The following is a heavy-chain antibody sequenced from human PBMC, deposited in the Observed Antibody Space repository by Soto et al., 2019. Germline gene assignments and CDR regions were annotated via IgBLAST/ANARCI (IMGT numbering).Heavy chain of an antibody. D-gene: IGHD3-3*01. CDR2: ISSSSSTI. V-gene: IGHV3-48*04. J-gene: IGHJ4*02. CDR1: GFSFSSYD. CDR3: VRFLQPH. Sequence: GGSLRLSCAASGFSFSSYDMHWVRQAPGKGLEWVSYISSSSSTIYYADSVKGRFTISRDNAKNTLYLQMDSLRAEDTAVYYCVRFLQPHWGQGTLVTVSS.